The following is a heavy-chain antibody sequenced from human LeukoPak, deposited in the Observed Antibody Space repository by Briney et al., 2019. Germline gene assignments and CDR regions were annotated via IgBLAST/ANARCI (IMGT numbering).Heavy chain of an antibody. V-gene: IGHV5-10-1*01. D-gene: IGHD3-10*01. CDR3: ARQRREVYYYGSGSYYFDY. Sequence: GGSLRISCKGSGYSFTSYWISWVRQMPGKGLEWMGRIDPSDSYTNYSPSFQGHVTISADKSISTAYLQWSSLKASDTAMYYCARQRREVYYYGSGSYYFDYWGQGTLVTVSS. J-gene: IGHJ4*02. CDR2: IDPSDSYT. CDR1: GYSFTSYW.